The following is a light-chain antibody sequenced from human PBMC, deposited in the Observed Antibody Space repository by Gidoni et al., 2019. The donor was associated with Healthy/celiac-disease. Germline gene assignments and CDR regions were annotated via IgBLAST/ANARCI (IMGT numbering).Light chain of an antibody. CDR2: RAA. V-gene: IGKV4-1*01. Sequence: DIVIAQSPDPLAVSLGERATIHCASRESVLYSTNNNTYLTSYQQQPGPPPTLLIFRAATRACAVPARFSGSGSATAFSPTAISLQDEDVSLYYCQPDHSAPTCTFGQGTKLEIK. CDR1: ESVLYSTNNNTY. CDR3: QPDHSAPTCT. J-gene: IGKJ1*01.